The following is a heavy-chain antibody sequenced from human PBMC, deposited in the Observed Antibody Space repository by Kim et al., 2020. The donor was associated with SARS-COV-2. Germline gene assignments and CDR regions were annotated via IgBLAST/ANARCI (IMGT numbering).Heavy chain of an antibody. CDR1: GFTFSSYG. Sequence: GGSLRLSCAASGFTFSSYGMHWVRQAPGKGLEWVAVISYDGSNKYYADSVKGRFTISRDNSKNTLYLQMNSLRAEDTAVYYCAKRGVGATDYFDYWGQGTLVTVSS. D-gene: IGHD1-26*01. V-gene: IGHV3-30*18. CDR3: AKRGVGATDYFDY. CDR2: ISYDGSNK. J-gene: IGHJ4*02.